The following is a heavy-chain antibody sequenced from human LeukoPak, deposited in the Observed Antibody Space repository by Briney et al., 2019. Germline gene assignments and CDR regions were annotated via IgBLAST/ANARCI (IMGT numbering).Heavy chain of an antibody. CDR2: INPSGGST. CDR1: GYTFTGYY. Sequence: ASVKVSCKASGYTFTGYYMHWVRQAPGQGLEWMGIINPSGGSTSYAQKFQGRVTMTRDMSTSTVHMELSSLRSEDTAAYYCARDGSYYGSGSYYNCNWFDPWGQGTLVTVSS. CDR3: ARDGSYYGSGSYYNCNWFDP. J-gene: IGHJ5*02. V-gene: IGHV1-46*01. D-gene: IGHD3-10*01.